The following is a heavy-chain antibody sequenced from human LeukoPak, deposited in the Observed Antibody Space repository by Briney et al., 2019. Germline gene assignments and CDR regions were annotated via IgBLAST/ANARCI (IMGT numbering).Heavy chain of an antibody. Sequence: GGSLRLSCASSGFTFSSYSMHWVRQAPGKGLEWVVFIRYDGSNKYYADSVKGRFTISRDNSKNTLYLQMNSLRAEDTAVYYCAREGIQSDYYDSSGYLYWGQGTLVTVSS. CDR3: AREGIQSDYYDSSGYLY. V-gene: IGHV3-30*02. CDR1: GFTFSSYS. CDR2: IRYDGSNK. D-gene: IGHD3-22*01. J-gene: IGHJ4*02.